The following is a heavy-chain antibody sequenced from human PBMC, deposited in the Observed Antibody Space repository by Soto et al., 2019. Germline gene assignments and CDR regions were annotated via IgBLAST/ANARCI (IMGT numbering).Heavy chain of an antibody. CDR2: INPNSGGT. J-gene: IGHJ3*02. Sequence: VKVTCPACVYPFTCYYMHWVRQAPGQGLEWMGWINPNSGGTNYAQKFQGWVTMTRDTSSSTAYTELSRLRSDDTAVYYCARELVVVPAANDAFYSWGQGTMVTVS. CDR3: ARELVVVPAANDAFYS. V-gene: IGHV1-2*04. D-gene: IGHD2-2*01. CDR1: VYPFTCYY.